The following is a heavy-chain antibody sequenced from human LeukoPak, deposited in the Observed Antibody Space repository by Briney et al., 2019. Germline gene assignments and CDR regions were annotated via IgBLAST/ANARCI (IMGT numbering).Heavy chain of an antibody. CDR1: GFTFSSYW. Sequence: GGSLRLSCAASGFTFSSYWMHWVRQAPGKGLVWVSRIDTDGGTSYADCAKGRFTISRDNAKNTLYLQMNSLRAEDTAVYYCVRDGPMIRGVPYMDVWGKGTTVTVSS. D-gene: IGHD3-10*01. CDR3: VRDGPMIRGVPYMDV. J-gene: IGHJ6*03. CDR2: IDTDGGT. V-gene: IGHV3-74*01.